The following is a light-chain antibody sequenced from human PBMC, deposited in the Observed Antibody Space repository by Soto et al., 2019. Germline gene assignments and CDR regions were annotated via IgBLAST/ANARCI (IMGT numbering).Light chain of an antibody. Sequence: DIQLTQSPSTLSASVGDRITLTCRASQSVSVWLAWYQQIPGKAPKILIFDASRLATGVPSRFSGSGSGTEFTLTIRGLQPDDFATYYCQQYNGYSTWTFGQGTRVETK. CDR1: QSVSVW. CDR3: QQYNGYSTWT. J-gene: IGKJ1*01. V-gene: IGKV1-5*01. CDR2: DAS.